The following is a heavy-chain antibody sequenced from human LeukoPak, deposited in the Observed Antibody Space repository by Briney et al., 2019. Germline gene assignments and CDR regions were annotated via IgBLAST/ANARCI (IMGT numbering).Heavy chain of an antibody. CDR2: INHSGST. CDR1: GGSFSGYY. J-gene: IGHJ4*02. V-gene: IGHV4-34*01. Sequence: PSETLSLTCAVYGGSFSGYYWSWIRQPPGKGLEWIGEINHSGSTNYNPSLKSRVTISVDTSKNQFSLKLSSVTAADTTVYYCAREGLDGYYFDYWGQGTLVTVSS. CDR3: AREGLDGYYFDY. D-gene: IGHD3/OR15-3a*01.